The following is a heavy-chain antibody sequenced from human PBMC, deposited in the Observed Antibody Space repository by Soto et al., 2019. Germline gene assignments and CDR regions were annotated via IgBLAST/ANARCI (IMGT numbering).Heavy chain of an antibody. D-gene: IGHD3-3*01. CDR2: RNPNSGNT. Sequence: QVQLVQSGAEVKKPGASVKVSCKASGYTFTSYDINWVRQATGQGLEWMGWRNPNSGNTGYAQKFQGRVTMTRNTSISTAYMEVRSLRSEDTAVYYCARSYSFTIFGVVRNYYYYGMDVWGQATTVTVSS. J-gene: IGHJ6*02. CDR3: ARSYSFTIFGVVRNYYYYGMDV. CDR1: GYTFTSYD. V-gene: IGHV1-8*01.